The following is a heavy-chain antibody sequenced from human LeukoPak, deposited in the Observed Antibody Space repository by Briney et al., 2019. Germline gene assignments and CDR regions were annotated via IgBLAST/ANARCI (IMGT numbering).Heavy chain of an antibody. J-gene: IGHJ3*02. V-gene: IGHV3-30*03. Sequence: GGSLRLSCAASGFTFSSYGMHWVRQAPGKGLEWVAVISYDGSNKYYADSVKGRFTISRDNAKNSLYLQMNSLRAEDTAVYYCARELISGFDAFDIWGQGTMVTVSS. D-gene: IGHD3-22*01. CDR2: ISYDGSNK. CDR1: GFTFSSYG. CDR3: ARELISGFDAFDI.